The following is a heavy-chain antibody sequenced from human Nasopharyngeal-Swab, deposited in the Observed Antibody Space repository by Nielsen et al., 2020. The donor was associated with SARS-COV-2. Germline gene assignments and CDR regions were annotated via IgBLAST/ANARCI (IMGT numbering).Heavy chain of an antibody. CDR3: ARDQYYYDSSGYYYDALGAFDI. D-gene: IGHD3-22*01. V-gene: IGHV3-11*05. J-gene: IGHJ3*02. CDR2: ISSSSSYT. Sequence: GALRLSCAASGFTFSDYYMSWIRQAPGKGLEWVSYISSSSSYTNYADSVKGRFTISRDNAKNSLYLQMNSLRAEDTAVYYCARDQYYYDSSGYYYDALGAFDIWGQGTMVTVSS. CDR1: GFTFSDYY.